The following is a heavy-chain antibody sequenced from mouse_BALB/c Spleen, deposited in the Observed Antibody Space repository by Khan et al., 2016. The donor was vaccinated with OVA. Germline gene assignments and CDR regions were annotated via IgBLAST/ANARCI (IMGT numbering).Heavy chain of an antibody. CDR1: GFSLTSYG. CDR2: IWSDGST. V-gene: IGHV2-6*02. Sequence: QVQLKESGPGLVAPSQSLSITCTVSGFSLTSYGVHWVSQPPGKGLEWLVVIWSDGSTTYNSALKSRLSISKANSKSQVVLKMNSLQTDDTAMYSCARGGFYALDYWGQGTSVTVSA. CDR3: ARGGFYALDY. J-gene: IGHJ4*01.